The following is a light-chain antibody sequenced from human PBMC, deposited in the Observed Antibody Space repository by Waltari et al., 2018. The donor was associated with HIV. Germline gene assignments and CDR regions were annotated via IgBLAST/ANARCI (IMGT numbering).Light chain of an antibody. CDR1: SSNIGPNY. J-gene: IGLJ3*02. Sequence: QSVLTQPPSASGTPGQRVTISCSGSSSNIGPNYVYWYQHLPGTAPKLLIYRNNQRPSGVPDRFSGSKSGTSASLAISGLRSEDESDYYCATWDDSLSAWVFGGGTKLTVL. CDR2: RNN. CDR3: ATWDDSLSAWV. V-gene: IGLV1-47*01.